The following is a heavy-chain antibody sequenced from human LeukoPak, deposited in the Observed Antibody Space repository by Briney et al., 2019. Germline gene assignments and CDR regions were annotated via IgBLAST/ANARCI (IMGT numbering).Heavy chain of an antibody. CDR3: ARDSRGDDAFDI. V-gene: IGHV3-21*01. CDR1: GFTFSSYS. J-gene: IGHJ3*02. Sequence: PGGSLRLSCAASGFTFSSYSMNWVRQAPGKGLEWVSSISSSSSYIYYADSVKGRFTISRDNAKNSLYLQMNSLRAEDTAVYYCARDSRGDDAFDIWGQGTMVTVSS. CDR2: ISSSSSYI. D-gene: IGHD2-15*01.